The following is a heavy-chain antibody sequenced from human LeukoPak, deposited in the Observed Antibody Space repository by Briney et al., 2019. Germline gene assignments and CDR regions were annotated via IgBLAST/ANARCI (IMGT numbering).Heavy chain of an antibody. CDR2: IGYTGGDT. Sequence: GGSLRLSCIVSGFTLSSYEMTWFRQAPGKGLEWVSSIGYTGGDTHYADSVKGRFTISRDNSKNTLYLQLNSLRGDDTAVYYCTRNSWWYGVSWGQGTLVTVSS. CDR1: GFTLSSYE. V-gene: IGHV3-23*01. J-gene: IGHJ4*02. CDR3: TRNSWWYGVS. D-gene: IGHD2-15*01.